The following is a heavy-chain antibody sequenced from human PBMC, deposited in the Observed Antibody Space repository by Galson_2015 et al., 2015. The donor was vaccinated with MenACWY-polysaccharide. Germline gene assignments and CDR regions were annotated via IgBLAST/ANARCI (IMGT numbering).Heavy chain of an antibody. CDR3: AVNPGY. Sequence: LSLTCAVSGGSIFLNNWWSWVRQAPGKGLEWIGEVYHTGSTNYNPSLKSRVTISIDTSKNQFSLKLTSVTAADTAIYYCAVNPGYWGQGTLVTVSS. V-gene: IGHV4-4*02. CDR1: GGSIFLNNW. J-gene: IGHJ4*02. CDR2: VYHTGST.